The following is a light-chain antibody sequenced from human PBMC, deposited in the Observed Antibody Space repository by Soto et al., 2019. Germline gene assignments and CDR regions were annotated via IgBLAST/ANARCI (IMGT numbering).Light chain of an antibody. Sequence: QSALTQPPSASGSPGQSVTISCTGTSSDVGGYNYVSWYQHHPDKAPKLIIYEVYKRPSGVPDRFSGSKSGNTASLTVSGLQAEDEAEYYCSSNAASDSFVVFGGGTKLTVL. CDR1: SSDVGGYNY. CDR3: SSNAASDSFVV. J-gene: IGLJ2*01. CDR2: EVY. V-gene: IGLV2-8*01.